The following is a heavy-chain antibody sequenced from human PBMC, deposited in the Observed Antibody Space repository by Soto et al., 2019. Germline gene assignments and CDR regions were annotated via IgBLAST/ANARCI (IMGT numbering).Heavy chain of an antibody. CDR3: ARFLRFLEWSSHHYGMDV. D-gene: IGHD3-3*01. V-gene: IGHV4-30-4*01. Sequence: SETLSLTCTVSGGSISSGDYYWRWIRQPPGKGLEWIGYIYYSGSTYYNPSLKSRVTISVDTSKNQFSLKLSSVTAADTAVYYCARFLRFLEWSSHHYGMDVWGQGTTVTVSS. CDR2: IYYSGST. CDR1: GGSISSGDYY. J-gene: IGHJ6*02.